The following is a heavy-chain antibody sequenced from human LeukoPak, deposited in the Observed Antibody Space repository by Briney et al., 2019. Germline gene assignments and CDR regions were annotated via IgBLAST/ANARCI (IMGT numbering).Heavy chain of an antibody. D-gene: IGHD3-3*01. CDR3: AKDGEFWSGHTPRAFDI. CDR2: IRYDGSNK. Sequence: PGGSLRLSCAASGFTFSSYGMHWARQAPGKGLEWVAFIRYDGSNKYYADSVKGRFTISRDNSKNTLYLQMNSLRAEDTAVYYCAKDGEFWSGHTPRAFDIWGQGTMVTVSS. J-gene: IGHJ3*02. V-gene: IGHV3-30*02. CDR1: GFTFSSYG.